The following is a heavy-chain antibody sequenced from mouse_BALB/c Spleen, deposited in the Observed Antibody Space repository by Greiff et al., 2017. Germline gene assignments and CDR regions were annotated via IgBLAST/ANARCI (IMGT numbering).Heavy chain of an antibody. Sequence: EVQLVESGPGLVKPSQSLSLTCTVTGYSITSDYAWNWIRQFPGNKLEWMGYISYSGSTSYNPSLKSRISITRDTSKNQFFLQLNSVTTEDTATYYCARRGATMTAFDYGGQGTTLTVSS. CDR3: ARRGATMTAFDY. J-gene: IGHJ2*01. CDR1: GYSITSDYA. V-gene: IGHV3-2*02. CDR2: ISYSGST. D-gene: IGHD2-4*01.